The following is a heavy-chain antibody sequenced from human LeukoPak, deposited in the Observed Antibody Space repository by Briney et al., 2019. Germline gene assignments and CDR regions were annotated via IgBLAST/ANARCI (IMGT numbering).Heavy chain of an antibody. V-gene: IGHV4-61*08. Sequence: AETLSLTCIASGATVSSYVHCWNWLRQPPGKGLEWLGYFCYDGNSRYSPSLQSRVAISADTSKNHFSLKLTSVTAADAAVYYCARAVPWFDPWGQGTLVTVSS. J-gene: IGHJ5*02. CDR3: ARAVPWFDP. CDR2: FCYDGNS. CDR1: GATVSSYVHC.